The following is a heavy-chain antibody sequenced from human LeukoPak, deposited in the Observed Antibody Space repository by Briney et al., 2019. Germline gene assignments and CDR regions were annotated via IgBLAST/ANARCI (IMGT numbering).Heavy chain of an antibody. D-gene: IGHD5-18*01. Sequence: PGGSLRLSCAASGFTFSSYGIHWVRQAPGKGLEWVAVISYDGSNKYYADSVKGRFTISRDNSKNTLYLQMNSLRAEDTAVYYCAKDLNSYGYGDYFDYWGQGTLVTVSS. CDR1: GFTFSSYG. CDR2: ISYDGSNK. J-gene: IGHJ4*02. V-gene: IGHV3-30*18. CDR3: AKDLNSYGYGDYFDY.